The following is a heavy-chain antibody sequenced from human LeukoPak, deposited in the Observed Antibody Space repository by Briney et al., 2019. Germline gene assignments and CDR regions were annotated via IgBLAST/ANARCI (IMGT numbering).Heavy chain of an antibody. Sequence: GGSLRLSCAASGFTLSSYTMNWVRQAPGKGLEWVSSISSSSSYIYYADSVKGRFTISRDNAKNSLYLQMNSLRAEDTAVYYCARGRGSYPNYFDFWGQGTLVTVSS. D-gene: IGHD3-16*01. CDR1: GFTLSSYT. CDR3: ARGRGSYPNYFDF. J-gene: IGHJ4*02. CDR2: ISSSSSYI. V-gene: IGHV3-21*01.